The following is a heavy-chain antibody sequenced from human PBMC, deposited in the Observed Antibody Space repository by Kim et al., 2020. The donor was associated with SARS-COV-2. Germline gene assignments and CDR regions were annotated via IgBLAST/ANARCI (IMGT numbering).Heavy chain of an antibody. CDR2: ITSGSSDM. CDR1: GFIFHSFS. Sequence: GGSLRLSCAASGFIFHSFSMNWVRQAPGKGLEWVSSITSGSSDMSYTDSVKGRFTISRDNAKNSLYLQMNSLRAEDTAVYYCARRDAYKFVYWGQGTLVTVPS. CDR3: ARRDAYKFVY. D-gene: IGHD1-1*01. J-gene: IGHJ4*02. V-gene: IGHV3-21*06.